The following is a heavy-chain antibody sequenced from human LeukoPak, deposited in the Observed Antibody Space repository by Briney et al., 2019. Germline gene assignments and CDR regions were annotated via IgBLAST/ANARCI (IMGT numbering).Heavy chain of an antibody. CDR2: IIPIFGTA. J-gene: IGHJ1*01. Sequence: SVKVSCKASGGTFSSYAISWVRQAPGQGLEWMGGIIPIFGTANYAQKFQGRVTITADESTSTAYMELSSLRSEDTAAYYCASRDILTGYYIVEYFQHWGQGTLVTVSS. D-gene: IGHD3-9*01. CDR1: GGTFSSYA. CDR3: ASRDILTGYYIVEYFQH. V-gene: IGHV1-69*01.